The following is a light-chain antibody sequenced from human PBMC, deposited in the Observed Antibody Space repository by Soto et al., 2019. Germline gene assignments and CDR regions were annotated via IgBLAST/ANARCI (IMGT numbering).Light chain of an antibody. CDR1: SSDVGVYNY. J-gene: IGLJ2*01. Sequence: QSVLTQPPSASGSPGQSVTISCTGTSSDVGVYNYVSWYQQHPGKAPKLMIYEVSKRPSGVPDRFSGSKSGNTASLTVSELQAEDEADYYCSSFAGNNNLVFGGGTKLTVL. CDR3: SSFAGNNNLV. CDR2: EVS. V-gene: IGLV2-8*01.